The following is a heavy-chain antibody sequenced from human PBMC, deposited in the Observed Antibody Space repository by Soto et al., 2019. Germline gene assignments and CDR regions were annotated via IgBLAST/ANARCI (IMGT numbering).Heavy chain of an antibody. CDR1: GFTFSDYY. V-gene: IGHV3-11*06. J-gene: IGHJ4*02. Sequence: QVQLVESGGGLVKPGGSLRLSCAASGFTFSDYYMSWIRQAPGKGLEWVSYVGRSGTYTNYADSVKGRFTISRDNAKNSRYLQMNSLRAEDTAVYYCATYYYDSSGYYYFAYWGQGTLVTVSS. D-gene: IGHD3-22*01. CDR3: ATYYYDSSGYYYFAY. CDR2: VGRSGTYT.